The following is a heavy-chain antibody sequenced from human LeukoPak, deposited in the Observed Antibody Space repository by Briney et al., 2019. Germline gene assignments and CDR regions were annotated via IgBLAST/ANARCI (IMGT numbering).Heavy chain of an antibody. V-gene: IGHV3-23*01. J-gene: IGHJ3*02. Sequence: GGSLRLSCAASGFTFSSYAMSWVRQAPGKGLEWVSAISGSGGSTYYADSVKGRFTISRDNSKNTLYLQMNSLRAEDTAMYFCAKDGYCSSTSCYTGAFDIWGQGTMVTVSS. CDR1: GFTFSSYA. CDR3: AKDGYCSSTSCYTGAFDI. CDR2: ISGSGGST. D-gene: IGHD2-2*02.